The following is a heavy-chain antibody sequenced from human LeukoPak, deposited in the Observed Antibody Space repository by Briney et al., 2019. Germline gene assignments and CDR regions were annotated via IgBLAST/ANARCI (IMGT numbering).Heavy chain of an antibody. CDR1: GFTFSSYS. CDR2: ISSSSSYI. Sequence: PGGSLRLSCAASGFTFSSYSMNWVRQAPGKGLEWVSSISSSSSYIYYADSVKGRFTISRDNAKNSLYLQMNSLGAEDTAVYYCAGDLWLISYDSSGRYGMDVWGQGTTVTVSS. CDR3: AGDLWLISYDSSGRYGMDV. D-gene: IGHD3-22*01. J-gene: IGHJ6*02. V-gene: IGHV3-21*01.